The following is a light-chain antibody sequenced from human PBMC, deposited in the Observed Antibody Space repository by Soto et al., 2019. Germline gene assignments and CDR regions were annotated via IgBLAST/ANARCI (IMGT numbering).Light chain of an antibody. Sequence: DIQMTQSPSSLSASVGDRVTITCRASQGITNYLAWYQQKPGKVPRLLIYTASTLQSGVPSRFSGSGSGTDFTLTISSLQPEDVATYYCQNYDSALRTFGQGTKVEIK. V-gene: IGKV1-27*01. CDR1: QGITNY. J-gene: IGKJ1*01. CDR3: QNYDSALRT. CDR2: TAS.